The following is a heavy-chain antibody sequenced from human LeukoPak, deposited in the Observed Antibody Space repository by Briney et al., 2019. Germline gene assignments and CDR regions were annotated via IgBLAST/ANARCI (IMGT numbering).Heavy chain of an antibody. CDR3: AREDCSGGSCYFKSWFDP. V-gene: IGHV1-46*01. J-gene: IGHJ5*02. CDR2: INPSGGST. CDR1: GYTFTGYY. D-gene: IGHD2-15*01. Sequence: ASVKVSCKASGYTFTGYYMHWVRQAPGQGPEWMGIINPSGGSTNYAQKFQGRVTITADESTSTAYMELSSLRSEDTAVYHCAREDCSGGSCYFKSWFDPWGQGTLVTVSS.